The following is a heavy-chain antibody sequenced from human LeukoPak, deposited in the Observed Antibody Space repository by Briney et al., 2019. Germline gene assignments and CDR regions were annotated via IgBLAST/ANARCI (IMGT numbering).Heavy chain of an antibody. J-gene: IGHJ4*02. Sequence: PSETLSLTCAVSGGSISSSNWWSWVRQPPGKGLEWIGEIYHSGSTNYNPSLKSRATISVDRSKNQFSLKLSSVTAADTAVYYCARANWNDVGYFDYWGQGTLVTVSS. CDR1: GGSISSSNW. CDR3: ARANWNDVGYFDY. V-gene: IGHV4-4*02. CDR2: IYHSGST. D-gene: IGHD1-1*01.